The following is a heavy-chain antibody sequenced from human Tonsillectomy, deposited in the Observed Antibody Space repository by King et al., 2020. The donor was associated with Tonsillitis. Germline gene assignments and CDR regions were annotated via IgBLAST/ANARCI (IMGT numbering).Heavy chain of an antibody. V-gene: IGHV5-51*01. CDR3: ARHVLYFDL. CDR1: GYSFTSYW. D-gene: IGHD3-10*02. CDR2: IYPGDSDT. J-gene: IGHJ2*01. Sequence: QLVQSGAEVKKPGESLKISCKISGYSFTSYWSGWVLQVPGKGLEWMGIIYPGDSDTRYRPSFQGQVTISADKSISTAYLQWSSLKASDTAMFYCARHVLYFDLWGRGTLVTVSS.